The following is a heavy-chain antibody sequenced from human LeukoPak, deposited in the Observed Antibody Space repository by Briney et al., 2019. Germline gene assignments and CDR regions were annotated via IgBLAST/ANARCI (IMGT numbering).Heavy chain of an antibody. D-gene: IGHD6-6*01. CDR1: GFTLISYW. J-gene: IGHJ6*03. CDR3: ARADSSIAARLSRSSIFNYYYYMDV. CDR2: IKQDGSEK. V-gene: IGHV3-7*01. Sequence: GGSLRLSCAASGFTLISYWMSWVRQAPGKGLEWVANIKQDGSEKYYVDSVKGRFTISRDNAKNSLYLQMNSLRAEDTAVYYCARADSSIAARLSRSSIFNYYYYMDVWGEGTTVTVSS.